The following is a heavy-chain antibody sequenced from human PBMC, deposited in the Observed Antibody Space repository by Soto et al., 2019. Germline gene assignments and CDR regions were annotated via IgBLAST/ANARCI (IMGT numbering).Heavy chain of an antibody. J-gene: IGHJ6*01. Sequence: EVQLVESGGGLVQPGGSLRLSCAASGFTFSSYWMSWVRQAPGKGLEWLANIKQDGSEKYCVDSVKGRFTISRDNAKNSLYLQITSLSAEDTAVYYCALGQLASFDYGYGCRDVWGQGPTVAVSS. V-gene: IGHV3-7*05. CDR1: GFTFSSYW. D-gene: IGHD4-17*01. CDR3: ALGQLASFDYGYGCRDV. CDR2: IKQDGSEK.